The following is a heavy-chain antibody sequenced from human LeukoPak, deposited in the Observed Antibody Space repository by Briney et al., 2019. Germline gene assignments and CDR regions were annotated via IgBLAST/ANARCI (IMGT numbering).Heavy chain of an antibody. V-gene: IGHV4-59*01. CDR3: ARSIAAAGAPTD. Sequence: SETLSLTCTVSGGSISSYYWSWIRQPPGKGLEWIGYFYYSGSTNYNPSLKSRVTISVDTSKNQFSLKLSSVTAADTAVYYCARSIAAAGAPTDWGQGTLVTVSS. CDR1: GGSISSYY. D-gene: IGHD6-13*01. CDR2: FYYSGST. J-gene: IGHJ4*02.